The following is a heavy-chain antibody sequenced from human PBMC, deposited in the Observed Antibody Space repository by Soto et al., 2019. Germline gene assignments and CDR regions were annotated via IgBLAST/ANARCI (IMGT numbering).Heavy chain of an antibody. V-gene: IGHV4-61*01. Sequence: QVQLQESGPGLVKPSETLSLTCTVSGGSVSSGSYYWNWIRQPPGKGLEWIAYIYHTGATNYNPSLKSRVTISLDTSNNQFSLKLSSVTAADTAVYYCVLTMSWKGQWYFDYWGQGALVTVSS. J-gene: IGHJ4*02. CDR2: IYHTGAT. CDR1: GGSVSSGSYY. D-gene: IGHD6-19*01. CDR3: VLTMSWKGQWYFDY.